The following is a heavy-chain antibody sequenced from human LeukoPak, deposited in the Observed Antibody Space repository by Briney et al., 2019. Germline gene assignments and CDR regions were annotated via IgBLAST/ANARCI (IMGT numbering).Heavy chain of an antibody. J-gene: IGHJ6*02. V-gene: IGHV3-7*01. CDR2: IKQDGSEK. CDR1: GFTFSSHW. D-gene: IGHD6-19*01. CDR3: ARDTSAWRYGMDV. Sequence: PGGSLRLSCEASGFTFSSHWMSWVRQAPGKGLEWAAIIKQDGSEKDYVDSVTGRFTISRDNAKNSLYLQMNSLRDEDTAVYYCARDTSAWRYGMDVWGQGTTVTVSS.